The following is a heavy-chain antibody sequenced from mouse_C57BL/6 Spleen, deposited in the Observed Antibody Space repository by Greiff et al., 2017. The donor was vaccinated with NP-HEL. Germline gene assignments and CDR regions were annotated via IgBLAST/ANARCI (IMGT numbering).Heavy chain of an antibody. V-gene: IGHV1-82*01. CDR2: IYPGDGDT. D-gene: IGHD1-1*01. J-gene: IGHJ1*03. CDR1: GYAFSSSW. CDR3: ATYYYGSSYWYFDV. Sequence: VQLQQSGPELVKPGASVKISCKASGYAFSSSWMNWVKQRPGKGLEWIGRIYPGDGDTNYNGKFKGKATLTADKSSSTAYMQLSSLTSEDSAVYICATYYYGSSYWYFDVWGTGTTVTVSS.